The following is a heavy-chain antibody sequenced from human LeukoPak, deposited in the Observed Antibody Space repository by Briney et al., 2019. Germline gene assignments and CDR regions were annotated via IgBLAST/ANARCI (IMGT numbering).Heavy chain of an antibody. J-gene: IGHJ4*02. D-gene: IGHD1-26*01. CDR2: IGSAGAT. Sequence: GGSLRLSCAASGFTFSSSDMHWVRHATGKGLEWVSGIGSAGATFYAGSVRGRFTISRENAKNSLYLQMNSLRAGDTAMYHCVTGAEGWAYWGQGALVTVSS. CDR3: VTGAEGWAY. CDR1: GFTFSSSD. V-gene: IGHV3-13*01.